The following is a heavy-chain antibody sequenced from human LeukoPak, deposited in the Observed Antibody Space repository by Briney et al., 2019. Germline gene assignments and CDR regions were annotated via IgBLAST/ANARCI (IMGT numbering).Heavy chain of an antibody. CDR2: LSHSGSS. J-gene: IGHJ4*02. CDR1: GGSVSSYY. CDR3: ARGTSSLDY. Sequence: SETLSLTCTVSGGSVSSYYWSWIRRPPGRGLEWIAYLSHSGSSDSNPSPTSRVTTLVDASKNQFSLKLSSVTAADTAVYYCARGTSSLDYWGQGTLVTVSS. V-gene: IGHV4-59*02.